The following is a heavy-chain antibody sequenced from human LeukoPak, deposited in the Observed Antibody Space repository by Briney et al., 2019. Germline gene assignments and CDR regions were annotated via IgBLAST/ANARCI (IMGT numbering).Heavy chain of an antibody. D-gene: IGHD3-10*01. CDR3: ARVYGSGSYYIGYYYYMDV. CDR1: GFTFDDYG. CDR2: IYSGGST. V-gene: IGHV3-53*01. Sequence: GGSLRLSCAASGFTFDDYGMSWVRQAPGKGLEWVSVIYSGGSTYYADSVKGRFTISRDNSKNTLYLQMNSLRAEDTAVYYCARVYGSGSYYIGYYYYMDVWGKGTTVTVSS. J-gene: IGHJ6*03.